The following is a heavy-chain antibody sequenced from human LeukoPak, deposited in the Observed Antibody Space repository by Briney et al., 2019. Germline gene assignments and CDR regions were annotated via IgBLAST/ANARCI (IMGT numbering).Heavy chain of an antibody. CDR1: GFTVSSNY. D-gene: IGHD3-10*01. CDR2: IYSGGST. CDR3: ARVSVVRAVAVFDY. Sequence: GGSLRLSCAASGFTVSSNYMSWVRQAPGKGLEWVSVIYSGGSTYYADSVKGRFTISRDNSKNTLYLQMNSLRAEDTAVYYCARVSVVRAVAVFDYWGQGTLVTVSS. V-gene: IGHV3-66*01. J-gene: IGHJ4*02.